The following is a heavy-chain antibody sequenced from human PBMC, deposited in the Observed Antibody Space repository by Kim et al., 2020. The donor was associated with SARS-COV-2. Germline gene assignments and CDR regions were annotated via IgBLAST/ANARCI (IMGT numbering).Heavy chain of an antibody. CDR1: GGTFSNYA. CDR2: ILPMVDIP. Sequence: SVKVSCKASGGTFSNYAVNWVRQAPGQGLEWMGRILPMVDIPNYARNFQGRLTTTADKSTSTAYMELTGLTSADTAVYYCARGGQVVIDGRVSLTPYDHRGQGALVTVSS. CDR3: ARGGQVVIDGRVSLTPYDH. J-gene: IGHJ5*02. D-gene: IGHD2-21*01. V-gene: IGHV1-69*04.